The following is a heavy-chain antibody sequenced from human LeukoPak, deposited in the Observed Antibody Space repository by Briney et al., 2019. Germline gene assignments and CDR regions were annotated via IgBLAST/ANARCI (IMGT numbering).Heavy chain of an antibody. V-gene: IGHV4-61*01. CDR3: ARGSWFGDYGDFDN. Sequence: PSETLSLTCTVPGGSLISNTYYWRWLRQPPGKGLEWLGYIYYSGSTNYNPSLKSRVTISVDTSKNQFSLKLSSVTAADTAVYYCARGSWFGDYGDFDNWGQGTLVTVSS. D-gene: IGHD4/OR15-4a*01. J-gene: IGHJ4*02. CDR2: IYYSGST. CDR1: GGSLISNTYY.